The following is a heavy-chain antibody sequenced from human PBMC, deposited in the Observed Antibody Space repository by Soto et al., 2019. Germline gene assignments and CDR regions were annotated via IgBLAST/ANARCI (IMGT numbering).Heavy chain of an antibody. Sequence: QVQLVESGGGVVQPGRSLRLSCAASGFTFSSYGMHWVRQAPGKGLEWVAVIWYDGSDKYYVDSVKGRFTISRDNSKNTLYLQMNSLRVDDTAVYYCATGTYYDIGTGYYHGMDVWGQGTTVTFSS. J-gene: IGHJ6*02. V-gene: IGHV3-33*01. CDR1: GFTFSSYG. CDR2: IWYDGSDK. CDR3: ATGTYYDIGTGYYHGMDV. D-gene: IGHD3-22*01.